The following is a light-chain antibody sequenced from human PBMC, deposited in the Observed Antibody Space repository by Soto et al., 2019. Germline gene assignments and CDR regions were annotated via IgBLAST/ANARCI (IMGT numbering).Light chain of an antibody. CDR1: QTVNSN. CDR3: QQYNNWRT. Sequence: EVVMTQSPAILSVSPGERATLSCRASQTVNSNLAWYQQKPGQAPRLLIFHASTRATGIPARFSGSGSGTEFTLTISNLQSEDFAVYYCQQYNNWRTFGQGTKLEIK. CDR2: HAS. J-gene: IGKJ2*01. V-gene: IGKV3-15*01.